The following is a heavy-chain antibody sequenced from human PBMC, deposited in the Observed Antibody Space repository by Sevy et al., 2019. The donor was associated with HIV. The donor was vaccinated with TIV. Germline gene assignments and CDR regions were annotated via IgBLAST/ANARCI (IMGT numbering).Heavy chain of an antibody. D-gene: IGHD1-26*01. CDR3: VRGGDSGSYSAFDI. CDR1: GFTVSSNY. V-gene: IGHV3-53*01. J-gene: IGHJ3*02. CDR2: IYSGGST. Sequence: GGSLRLSCAASGFTVSSNYMSWVRQAPGKGLEWVSVIYSGGSTYYADSVKGRFTISRDNSKNTLYLQMNSLRAEDTAVYYCVRGGDSGSYSAFDIWGQGTMVTVSS.